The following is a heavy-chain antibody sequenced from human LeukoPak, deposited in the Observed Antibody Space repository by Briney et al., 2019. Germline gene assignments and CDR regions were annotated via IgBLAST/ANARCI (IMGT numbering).Heavy chain of an antibody. CDR1: GYSISSGYY. J-gene: IGHJ4*02. Sequence: SETLSLTCTVSGYSISSGYYWGWIRQPPGKGLEWIGSIYHSGSTYYNPSLKSRVTISVDASKNQFSLKLSSVTAADTAVYYCAREIWDYWGQGTLVTVSS. CDR2: IYHSGST. V-gene: IGHV4-38-2*02. CDR3: AREIWDY.